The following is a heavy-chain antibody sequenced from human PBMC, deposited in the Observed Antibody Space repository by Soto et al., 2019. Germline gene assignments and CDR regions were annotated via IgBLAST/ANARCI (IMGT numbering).Heavy chain of an antibody. J-gene: IGHJ4*02. CDR2: ISSTTNYI. Sequence: GGSLRLSCAASGVTFTRYSMNWVRQAPGKGLEWVSSISSTTNYIYYGDSMKGRFTISRDNAKNSLYLEMNSLRAEDTAVYYCSRDAESLISNFDYWGQGTLVTVSS. CDR1: GVTFTRYS. CDR3: SRDAESLISNFDY. V-gene: IGHV3-21*06.